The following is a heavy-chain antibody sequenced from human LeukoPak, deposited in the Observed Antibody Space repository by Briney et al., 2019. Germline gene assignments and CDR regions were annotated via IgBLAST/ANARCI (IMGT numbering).Heavy chain of an antibody. Sequence: PSETLSLTCTVSGGSISSGSYYWSWIRQPAGKGLEWIGRIYTSGSTNYNPSLKSRVTISVDTSKNQFSLKLSSVTAADTAVYYCARRPSITMVRGDNWFDPWGQGTLVTVSS. D-gene: IGHD3-10*01. J-gene: IGHJ5*02. CDR2: IYTSGST. CDR1: GGSISSGSYY. CDR3: ARRPSITMVRGDNWFDP. V-gene: IGHV4-61*02.